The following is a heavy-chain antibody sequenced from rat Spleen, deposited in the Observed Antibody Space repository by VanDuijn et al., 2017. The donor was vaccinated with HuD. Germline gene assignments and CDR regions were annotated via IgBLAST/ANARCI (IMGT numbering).Heavy chain of an antibody. Sequence: EVQLVESGGGLVQPGRSLKLSCASSGFTFSDYYMAWVRQAPTKGLEWVAYISTGAGVPYYRDSVRGRFTISRDNAKSTLYLQMNSLRSEDTATYYCTREPTYGGYSDYWGQGVMVTVSS. D-gene: IGHD1-11*01. V-gene: IGHV5-27*01. CDR3: TREPTYGGYSDY. CDR1: GFTFSDYY. CDR2: ISTGAGVP. J-gene: IGHJ2*01.